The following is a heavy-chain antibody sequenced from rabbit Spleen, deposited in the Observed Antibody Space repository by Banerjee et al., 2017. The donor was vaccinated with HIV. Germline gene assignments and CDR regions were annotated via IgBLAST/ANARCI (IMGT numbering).Heavy chain of an antibody. CDR3: ARDLANVIGWNFGL. CDR1: GFSFDSGSGFSFNSGYD. CDR2: AYGGSSGNT. Sequence: QSLEESGGGLVKPGASLTLTCTASGFSFDSGSGFSFNSGYDMCWVRQAPGKGLEWVACAYGGSSGNTYSATWAKGRFTVSKTASTTVTLQMTSLTAADTATYFCARDLANVIGWNFGLWGPGTLVTVS. J-gene: IGHJ4*01. V-gene: IGHV1S40*01. D-gene: IGHD1-1*01.